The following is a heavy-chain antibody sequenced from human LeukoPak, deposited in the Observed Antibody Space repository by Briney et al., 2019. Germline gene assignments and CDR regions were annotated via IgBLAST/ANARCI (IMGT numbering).Heavy chain of an antibody. CDR2: ISYDGSNK. D-gene: IGHD5-18*01. J-gene: IGHJ4*01. V-gene: IGHV3-30*04. Sequence: GGSLRLSCAASGFTFSSYAMHWVRQAPGKGLEWVAVISYDGSNKYYADSVKGRFTISRDNSKNTLYLQMNSLRAEDTAVYYCARGGRGRSGYGFDYWGQDPWSPSPQ. CDR3: ARGGRGRSGYGFDY. CDR1: GFTFSSYA.